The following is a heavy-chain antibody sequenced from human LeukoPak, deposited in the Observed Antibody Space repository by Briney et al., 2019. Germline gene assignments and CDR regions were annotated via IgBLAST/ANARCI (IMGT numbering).Heavy chain of an antibody. Sequence: ASVKVSCKASGYTFTGYCMHWVRQAPGQGLEWMGWINPNSGGTNYAQKFQGRVTMTRDTSISTAYMELSRLRSDDTAVYYCARSRRTTGYSTSFDPWGQGTLVTVSS. CDR3: ARSRRTTGYSTSFDP. CDR1: GYTFTGYC. D-gene: IGHD6-13*01. CDR2: INPNSGGT. J-gene: IGHJ5*02. V-gene: IGHV1-2*02.